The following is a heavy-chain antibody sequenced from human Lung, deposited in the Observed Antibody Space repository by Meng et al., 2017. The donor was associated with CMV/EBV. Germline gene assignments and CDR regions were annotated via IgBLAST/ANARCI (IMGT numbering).Heavy chain of an antibody. V-gene: IGHV3-23*01. CDR1: GFTFSNFA. D-gene: IGHD6-13*01. J-gene: IGHJ4*02. CDR2: ITASGGST. CDR3: AKVDSGSWYRGFFDY. Sequence: SXAASGFTFSNFAMSWVRQAPGKGLEWVSPITASGGSTYYADSVKGRFTISRDNSKNTLYLQMNRLRAEDTAVYYCAKVDSGSWYRGFFDYWGQGTLVXVSS.